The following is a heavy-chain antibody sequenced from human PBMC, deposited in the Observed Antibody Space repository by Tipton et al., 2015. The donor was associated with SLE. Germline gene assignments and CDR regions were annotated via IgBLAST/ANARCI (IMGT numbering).Heavy chain of an antibody. V-gene: IGHV3-23*01. D-gene: IGHD3-10*01. CDR1: GFTFSSYA. CDR3: AKGCYYGSGSDFYYYYMDV. Sequence: GSLRLSCAASGFTFSSYAMHWVRQAPGRGLEWVSAISGSGGSTYYADSVKGRFTISRDNSKNTLYLQMNSLRAEDTAVYYCAKGCYYGSGSDFYYYYMDVWGKGTTVTVSS. CDR2: ISGSGGST. J-gene: IGHJ6*03.